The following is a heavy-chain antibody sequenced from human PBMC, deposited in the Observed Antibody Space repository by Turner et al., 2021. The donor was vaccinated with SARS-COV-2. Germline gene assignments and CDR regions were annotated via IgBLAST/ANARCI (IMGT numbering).Heavy chain of an antibody. V-gene: IGHV3-53*01. Sequence: EVQLVESGGGLIQPGGSLRLSCAASGVTVSSNYMSWVRQAPGKGLEWVSVIYSGGSTFYSDSVKGRFTISRDNSKNTLYLQMNSLRAEDTAVYYCARGGHYYYGLDVLGQGTTVTVSS. D-gene: IGHD3-10*01. CDR1: GVTVSSNY. CDR3: ARGGHYYYGLDV. J-gene: IGHJ6*02. CDR2: IYSGGST.